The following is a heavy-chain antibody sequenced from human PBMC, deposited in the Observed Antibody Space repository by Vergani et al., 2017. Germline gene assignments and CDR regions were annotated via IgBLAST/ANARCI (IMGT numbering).Heavy chain of an antibody. Sequence: EVQLVQSGAEVKKPGESLKISCQLSGYSFTNYWIGWVRQMPGKGLEWMGIIHPADSATRYSPSFQGQVTISVDKSISTAYLQRSGLRASDSAMYYCARLYGRDSSGSKYFDYWGQGTLVTVSS. V-gene: IGHV5-51*01. CDR3: ARLYGRDSSGSKYFDY. D-gene: IGHD3-22*01. CDR1: GYSFTNYW. CDR2: IHPADSAT. J-gene: IGHJ4*02.